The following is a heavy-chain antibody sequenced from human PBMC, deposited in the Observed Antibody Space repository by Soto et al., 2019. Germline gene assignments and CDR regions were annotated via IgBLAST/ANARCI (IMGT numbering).Heavy chain of an antibody. CDR1: GFTFSSYA. CDR2: ISGSGGST. Sequence: EVQLLESGGGLVQPGGSLRLSCAASGFTFSSYAMSWVRQAPGKGLEWVSAISGSGGSTYYADSVKGRFTISRDNSKNTLYLQMNSLRAEDTDVYYCAKDLDGDGDTPSDLWGRGTLVTVSS. CDR3: AKDLDGDGDTPSDL. D-gene: IGHD3-10*01. J-gene: IGHJ2*01. V-gene: IGHV3-23*01.